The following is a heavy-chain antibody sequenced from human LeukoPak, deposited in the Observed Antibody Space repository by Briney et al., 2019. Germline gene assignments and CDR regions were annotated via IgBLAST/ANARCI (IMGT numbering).Heavy chain of an antibody. Sequence: GGSLRLSCAASGFTISYNYMSWARQAPGKGLQWVSVIYSNTSAYYADSVKGRFTISRHNSKNTLYLQMTSLRAEDTAVYYCARDIPVDSRSSVPKPVRDSWGQGTLVTVSS. CDR1: GFTISYNY. J-gene: IGHJ5*02. CDR2: IYSNTSA. CDR3: ARDIPVDSRSSVPKPVRDS. V-gene: IGHV3-53*04. D-gene: IGHD6-6*01.